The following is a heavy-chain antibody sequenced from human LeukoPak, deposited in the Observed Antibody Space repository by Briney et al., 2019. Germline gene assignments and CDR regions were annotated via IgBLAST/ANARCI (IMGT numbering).Heavy chain of an antibody. CDR2: INPSGGST. V-gene: IGHV1-46*01. D-gene: IGHD3-22*01. Sequence: ASVKVSCKASGYTFTSYYMHCVRQAPGQGLEWMGIINPSGGSTSYAQKFQGRVTMTRDTSTSTVYMELSSLRSEDTGVYYCAIAGGYNSSGHDALDVWGQGTIVSVSS. CDR3: AIAGGYNSSGHDALDV. CDR1: GYTFTSYY. J-gene: IGHJ3*01.